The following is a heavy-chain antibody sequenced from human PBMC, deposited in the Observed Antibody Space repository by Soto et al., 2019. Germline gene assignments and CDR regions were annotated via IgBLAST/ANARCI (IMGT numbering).Heavy chain of an antibody. V-gene: IGHV4-59*01. CDR3: ARDRDGYNGDYFDY. J-gene: IGHJ4*02. Sequence: SETLSLTCTVSGGSISSYYWSWIRQPPGKGLEWIGYIYYSGSTNYNPSLKSRVTISVDTSKNQFSLKLSSVTAADTAVYYCARDRDGYNGDYFDYWGQGTLVTVSS. CDR1: GGSISSYY. D-gene: IGHD5-12*01. CDR2: IYYSGST.